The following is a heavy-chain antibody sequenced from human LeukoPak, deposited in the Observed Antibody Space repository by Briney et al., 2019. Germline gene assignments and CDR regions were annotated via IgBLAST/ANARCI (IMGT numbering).Heavy chain of an antibody. Sequence: PSQTLSLTCTVSGGSISSGSYYWSWIRQPAGKGLEWIGRIYTSGSTNYNPSLKSRVTISVDTPKNQFSLKLSSVTAADTAVYYCARAGGLYYYDSSGYWYWGQGTLVTVSS. J-gene: IGHJ4*02. CDR2: IYTSGST. CDR3: ARAGGLYYYDSSGYWY. V-gene: IGHV4-61*02. CDR1: GGSISSGSYY. D-gene: IGHD3-22*01.